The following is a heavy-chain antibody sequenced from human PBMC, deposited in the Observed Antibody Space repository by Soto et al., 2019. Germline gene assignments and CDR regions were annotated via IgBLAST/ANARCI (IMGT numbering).Heavy chain of an antibody. J-gene: IGHJ5*02. CDR1: GYTFTSYA. CDR3: ARGEDCSTTSCYFSAHWFVN. Sequence: ASVKVSCKASGYTFTSYAMHWVRQAPGQRLEWMGWINAGNGNTKYSQKFQGRVTITRDTSASTAYMERSRLRSEDTAVYYCARGEDCSTTSCYFSAHWFVNWCQGTLVTVSS. D-gene: IGHD2-2*01. V-gene: IGHV1-3*01. CDR2: INAGNGNT.